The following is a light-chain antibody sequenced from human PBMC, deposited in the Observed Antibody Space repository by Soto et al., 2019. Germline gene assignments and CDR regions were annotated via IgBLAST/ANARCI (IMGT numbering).Light chain of an antibody. V-gene: IGLV2-23*01. CDR1: SSDVGSYNL. Sequence: QPASVSGSPGQSITISCTGTSSDVGSYNLVSWYQQHPGKAPKLMIYEGSKRPSGVSNRFSGSKSGNTASLTISGLQAEDEADYYCCSYAGSSTSVVFGGGTKLTVL. CDR2: EGS. CDR3: CSYAGSSTSVV. J-gene: IGLJ2*01.